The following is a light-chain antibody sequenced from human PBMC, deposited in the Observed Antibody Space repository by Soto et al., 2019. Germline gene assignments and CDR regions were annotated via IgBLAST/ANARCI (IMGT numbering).Light chain of an antibody. V-gene: IGLV2-23*01. CDR1: SSDVGSYNL. Sequence: QPASVSGSPGQSITISCTGTSSDVGSYNLVSWYQQHPGKAPKLMIYEGSKRPSGVSNRFSGSKSGNTASLTISGLQAEDEADYYCCSYAGSSTSVVFGGGTKLTVL. CDR2: EGS. CDR3: CSYAGSSTSVV. J-gene: IGLJ2*01.